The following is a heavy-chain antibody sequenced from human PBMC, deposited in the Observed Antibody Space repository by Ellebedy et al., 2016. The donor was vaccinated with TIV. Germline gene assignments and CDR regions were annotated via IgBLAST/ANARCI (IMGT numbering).Heavy chain of an antibody. V-gene: IGHV3-30-3*01. CDR1: GFTFGSYT. D-gene: IGHD3-3*02. Sequence: GGSLRLXCAASGFTFGSYTMHWVRQAPGKGLEWVAVISYDGSIKDYADSVKGRFTFSRDNSENTLYLQMNSLRGEDTAVYYCARASFRRISSCLDYWGQGTLVTVSS. J-gene: IGHJ4*02. CDR2: ISYDGSIK. CDR3: ARASFRRISSCLDY.